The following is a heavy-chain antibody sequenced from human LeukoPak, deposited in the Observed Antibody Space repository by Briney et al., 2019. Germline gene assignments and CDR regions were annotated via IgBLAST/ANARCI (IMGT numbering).Heavy chain of an antibody. CDR2: IYSGGST. J-gene: IGHJ4*02. V-gene: IGHV3-NL1*01. D-gene: IGHD6-13*01. CDR1: GFTFSSYG. CDR3: ARAQQLTHFDY. Sequence: GGSLRLSCAASGFTFSSYGMHWVRQAPGKGLEWVSVIYSGGSTYYADSVKGRFTISRDNSKNTLYLQMNSLRAEDTAVYYCARAQQLTHFDYWGQGTLVTVSS.